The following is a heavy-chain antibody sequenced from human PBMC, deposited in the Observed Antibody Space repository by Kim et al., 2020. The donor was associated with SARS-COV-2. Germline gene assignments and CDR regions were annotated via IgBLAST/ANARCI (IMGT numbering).Heavy chain of an antibody. V-gene: IGHV3-30*02. J-gene: IGHJ4*02. CDR3: AKPWGYNYITPFDY. Sequence: YAASVKGRFTISRDNSKNTLYLQMNSLRAEDTAVYYCAKPWGYNYITPFDYWGQGTLVTVSS. D-gene: IGHD5-18*01.